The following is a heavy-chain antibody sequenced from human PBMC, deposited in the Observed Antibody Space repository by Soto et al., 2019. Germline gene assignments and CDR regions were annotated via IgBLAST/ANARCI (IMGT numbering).Heavy chain of an antibody. Sequence: QVQLVQSGAEVKKPGSSVKVSCKASGGTFSSYTISWVRQAPGQGLEWMGRIIPILGIANYAQKFQGRVTLTADKCSLSPSMELSSLSSEDTAVYYCARAGYCGYGYWGQGTLVTVSS. D-gene: IGHD5-12*01. CDR2: IIPILGIA. J-gene: IGHJ4*02. V-gene: IGHV1-69*02. CDR1: GGTFSSYT. CDR3: ARAGYCGYGY.